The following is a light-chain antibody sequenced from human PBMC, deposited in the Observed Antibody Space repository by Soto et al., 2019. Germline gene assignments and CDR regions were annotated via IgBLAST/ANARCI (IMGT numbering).Light chain of an antibody. CDR3: QQYGGSPIT. V-gene: IGKV3-20*01. CDR2: GIS. CDR1: QTVTSTY. Sequence: EVVMTQSPATLSVSPGERATLSCRASQTVTSTYLAWYQQKPGQAPRLLIYGISSRATGVPDRFIGSGSGTDFTLTITRLEPEDFAVYYGQQYGGSPITFGLGTRLEIK. J-gene: IGKJ5*01.